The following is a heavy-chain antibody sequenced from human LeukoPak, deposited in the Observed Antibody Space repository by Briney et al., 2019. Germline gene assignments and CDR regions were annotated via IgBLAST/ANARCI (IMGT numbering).Heavy chain of an antibody. V-gene: IGHV1-46*01. J-gene: IGHJ4*02. CDR3: ARASTGSGALDY. CDR1: GYTFSTYL. D-gene: IGHD3-10*01. Sequence: AASVKVSCKASGYTFSTYLMHWVRQAPGQGLEWMGIINPSGGPTTYAQKFQGRVTMTRDMSTSTVYMDLDSLTFDDTAVYYCARASTGSGALDYWGQGNLVTVSS. CDR2: INPSGGPT.